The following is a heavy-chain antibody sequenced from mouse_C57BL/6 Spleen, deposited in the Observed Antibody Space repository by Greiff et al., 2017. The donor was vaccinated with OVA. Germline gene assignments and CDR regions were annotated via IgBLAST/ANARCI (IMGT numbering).Heavy chain of an antibody. CDR2: ISSGSSTI. Sequence: EVQLQESGGGLVKPGGSLKLSCAASGFTFSDYGMHWVRQAPEKGLEWVAYISSGSSTIYYADTVKGRFPISRDNANNTLFLQMTSLRSEDTAMYYCAKRGNNFPYYAMDYWGQGTSVTVSS. V-gene: IGHV5-17*01. CDR3: AKRGNNFPYYAMDY. D-gene: IGHD2-1*01. J-gene: IGHJ4*01. CDR1: GFTFSDYG.